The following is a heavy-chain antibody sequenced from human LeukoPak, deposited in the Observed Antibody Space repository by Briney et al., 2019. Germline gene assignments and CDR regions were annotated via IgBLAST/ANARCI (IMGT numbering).Heavy chain of an antibody. CDR3: ARDVPRGYSGYDSGTPYY. V-gene: IGHV1-2*02. CDR2: INPNSGGT. CDR1: GYAFTGYY. J-gene: IGHJ4*02. D-gene: IGHD5-12*01. Sequence: GASVKVSCKASGYAFTGYYIHWVRQAPGQGLEWMGWINPNSGGTNYAQKFQGRVAMTRDTSISTAYMELSRLRSDDTAVYYCARDVPRGYSGYDSGTPYYWGQGTLVTVSS.